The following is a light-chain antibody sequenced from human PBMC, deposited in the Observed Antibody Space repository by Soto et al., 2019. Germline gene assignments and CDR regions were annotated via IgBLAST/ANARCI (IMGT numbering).Light chain of an antibody. CDR1: SRDVGGYNY. V-gene: IGLV2-14*01. CDR2: DVS. J-gene: IGLJ1*01. Sequence: QSALTQPASVSGSPGQSITISCTGTSRDVGGYNYVSWYQQHPGKAPKLMIYDVSNRPSGVSNRFSGSESGNTAPLTISGLQGDDDSDYYCSSYTSSSPRVFGTGTKLTVL. CDR3: SSYTSSSPRV.